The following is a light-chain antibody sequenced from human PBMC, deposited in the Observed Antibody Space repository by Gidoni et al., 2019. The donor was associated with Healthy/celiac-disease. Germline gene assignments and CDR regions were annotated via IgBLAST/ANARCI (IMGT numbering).Light chain of an antibody. CDR1: QSLSSY. V-gene: IGKV3-11*01. J-gene: IGKJ3*01. CDR3: QQRSNWRGFT. CDR2: DAS. Sequence: EIVLTQSPATLSLSPGERATLPCRASQSLSSYLAWYQRKPGQAPRLLIYDASNRATGIPARFSGSGSGTDFTLTSSSLEPKEFTVYYCQQRSNWRGFTFGPGTKVDIK.